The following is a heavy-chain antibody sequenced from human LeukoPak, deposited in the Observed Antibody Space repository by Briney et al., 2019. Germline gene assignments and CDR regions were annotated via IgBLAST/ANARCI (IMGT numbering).Heavy chain of an antibody. CDR2: ISSSSYI. Sequence: GGSLRLSCAASGFTFSSYSMSWVRQAPGKGLEWVSSISSSSYIYYADSVKDRFTISRDNAKSSLYLQMNSLRAEDTAVYYCARVTPSAAAGTDYWGQGTLVTVSS. V-gene: IGHV3-21*01. CDR3: ARVTPSAAAGTDY. D-gene: IGHD6-13*01. CDR1: GFTFSSYS. J-gene: IGHJ4*02.